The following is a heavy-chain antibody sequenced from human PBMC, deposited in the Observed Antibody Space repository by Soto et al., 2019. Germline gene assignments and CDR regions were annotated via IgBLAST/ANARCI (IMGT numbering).Heavy chain of an antibody. CDR3: ARTSMVRGVINFRKGERFDY. CDR1: GGSFSGYY. D-gene: IGHD3-10*01. V-gene: IGHV4-34*01. Sequence: QVQLQQWGAGLLKPSETLSLTCAVYGGSFSGYYWSWIRQPPGKGLEWIGEINHSGSTNYNPSLKSRVTISVDTSKNQFSLKLSSVTAADTAVYYCARTSMVRGVINFRKGERFDYWGQGTLVTVSS. CDR2: INHSGST. J-gene: IGHJ4*02.